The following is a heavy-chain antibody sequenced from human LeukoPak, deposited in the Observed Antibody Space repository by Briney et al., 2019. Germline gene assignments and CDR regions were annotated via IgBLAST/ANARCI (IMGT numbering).Heavy chain of an antibody. CDR1: GGSISSYY. CDR2: ICTSGRT. Sequence: PSETLSLTCTVSGGSISSYYWSWIRQPAGKGLEWIGRICTSGRTNYNPSLKSRVTMSVDTSKNQFSLKLSSVTAADTAVYYCASSLYCGGDCYSYYYYYYGMDVWGQGTTVTVSS. CDR3: ASSLYCGGDCYSYYYYYYGMDV. D-gene: IGHD2-21*02. V-gene: IGHV4-4*07. J-gene: IGHJ6*02.